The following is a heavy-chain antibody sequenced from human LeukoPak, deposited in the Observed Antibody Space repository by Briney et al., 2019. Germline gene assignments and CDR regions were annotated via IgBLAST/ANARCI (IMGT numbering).Heavy chain of an antibody. Sequence: GGSLRLSCAASGFTVSSNYMSWVRQAPGKGLEWVSVIYSGGSTYYADSVKGRFSISRDNSKNTLYLQMNCLRAEDTAVYYCARGRQYSTGWYYFDYWGKGTLVTVSS. D-gene: IGHD6-19*01. J-gene: IGHJ4*02. CDR2: IYSGGST. CDR3: ARGRQYSTGWYYFDY. CDR1: GFTVSSNY. V-gene: IGHV3-53*01.